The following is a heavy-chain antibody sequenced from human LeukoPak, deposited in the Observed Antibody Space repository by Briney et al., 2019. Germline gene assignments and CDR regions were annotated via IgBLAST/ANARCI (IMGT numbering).Heavy chain of an antibody. CDR1: GGTFSSYA. Sequence: RGASVKVSCKASGGTFSSYAISWVRQAPGQGLEWMGGIIPIFGTANYAQKFQGRVTITADESTSTAYMELSSLRSEDTAVYYCARGQPGGDYDFWSGFSWGFDIWGQGTMVTVSS. J-gene: IGHJ3*02. CDR2: IIPIFGTA. CDR3: ARGQPGGDYDFWSGFSWGFDI. D-gene: IGHD3-3*01. V-gene: IGHV1-69*13.